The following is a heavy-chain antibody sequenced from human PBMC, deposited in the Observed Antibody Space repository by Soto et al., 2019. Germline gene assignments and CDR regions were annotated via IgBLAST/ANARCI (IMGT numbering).Heavy chain of an antibody. Sequence: HPGGSLRLSCAASGFTFSSYAMNWVRQAPEKGQEWVSVISGSGGSTHYADSVKGRFTISRDNSKNTHYLQMSNLRAEDTAVYYCVKGEYYYDSAAYYPFDHWGQGTLVTVSS. D-gene: IGHD3-22*01. J-gene: IGHJ4*02. CDR3: VKGEYYYDSAAYYPFDH. CDR2: ISGSGGST. V-gene: IGHV3-23*01. CDR1: GFTFSSYA.